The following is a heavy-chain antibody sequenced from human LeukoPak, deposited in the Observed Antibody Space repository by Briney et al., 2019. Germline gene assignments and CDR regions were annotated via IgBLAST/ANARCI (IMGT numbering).Heavy chain of an antibody. Sequence: PSETLSLTCTVSGGSISNYYWTWIRQPPGKGLEWIGYIYDSGSTNYNPSLQSRVTISVDTSKNQFSLKLSSVTAADTAVYYCARSGGVWYFDYWGQGTLVTVSS. CDR1: GGSISNYY. V-gene: IGHV4-59*01. J-gene: IGHJ4*02. CDR2: IYDSGST. D-gene: IGHD3-16*01. CDR3: ARSGGVWYFDY.